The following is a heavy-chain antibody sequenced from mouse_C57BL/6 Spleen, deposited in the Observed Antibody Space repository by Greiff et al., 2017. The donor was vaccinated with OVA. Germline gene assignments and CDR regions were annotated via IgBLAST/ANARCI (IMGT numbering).Heavy chain of an antibody. J-gene: IGHJ1*03. V-gene: IGHV1-80*01. CDR2: IYPGDGDT. D-gene: IGHD2-1*01. CDR3: AKEGNYVRYFDV. CDR1: GYAFSRYW. Sequence: VQLQQSGAELVKPGASVKISCKASGYAFSRYWMNWVKQRPGKGLEWIGQIYPGDGDTNYNGKFKGKATLTADKSSSTAYMQLSSLTSEDSAVYFCAKEGNYVRYFDVWGTGTTVTVSS.